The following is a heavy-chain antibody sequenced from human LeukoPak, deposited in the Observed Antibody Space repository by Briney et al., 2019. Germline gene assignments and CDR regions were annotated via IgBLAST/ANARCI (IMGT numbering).Heavy chain of an antibody. CDR1: GYTLTGYY. CDR2: INPNSGGT. Sequence: ASVKVSCKASGYTLTGYYMHWVRQAPGQGLEWMGWINPNSGGTNYAQKFQGRVTMTRDTSISTAYMELSRLRSDDTAVYYCALEVGPGRYSSSSGVSNWFDPWGQGTPVTVSS. V-gene: IGHV1-2*02. CDR3: ALEVGPGRYSSSSGVSNWFDP. D-gene: IGHD6-6*01. J-gene: IGHJ5*02.